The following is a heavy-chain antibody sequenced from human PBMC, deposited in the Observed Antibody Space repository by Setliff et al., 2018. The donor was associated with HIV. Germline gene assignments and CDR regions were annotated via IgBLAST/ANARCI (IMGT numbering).Heavy chain of an antibody. V-gene: IGHV4-34*01. CDR2: LNYDGVT. D-gene: IGHD2-21*02. CDR3: ATTYCRGADCPQMYDY. CDR1: GGSFSGSY. J-gene: IGHJ4*02. Sequence: NPSETLSLTCAVYGGSFSGSYWSWIRHPPGKGLEWIGELNYDGVTNHNPSLRSRVTISVDTSRKQWSLRLNSVTAADTAVYYCATTYCRGADCPQMYDYWGQGTLVTVSS.